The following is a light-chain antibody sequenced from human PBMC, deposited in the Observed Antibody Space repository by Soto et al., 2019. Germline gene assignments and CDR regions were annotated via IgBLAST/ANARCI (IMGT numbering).Light chain of an antibody. CDR3: QHYNSYSEA. J-gene: IGKJ1*01. CDR2: DAS. Sequence: EIVMTQSPATLSVSPGERATLSCRASQSVSSNLAWYQQKPGQAPRLLIYDASTRATGIPARISGSGSGTEFTLTISSLQSEDFATYYCQHYNSYSEAFGQGTKVDIK. V-gene: IGKV3-15*01. CDR1: QSVSSN.